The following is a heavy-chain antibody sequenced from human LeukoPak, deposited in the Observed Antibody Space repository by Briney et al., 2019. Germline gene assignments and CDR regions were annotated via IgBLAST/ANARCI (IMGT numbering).Heavy chain of an antibody. D-gene: IGHD2-2*01. CDR2: ISSSSSYI. Sequence: PGGSLRLSCAASGFTLRRYSMNWVRQAPGKGLEWVSSISSSSSYIYYGDSVKGRFTISRDNAKNSLYLQINSLRAEDTAVYYCARGGNLYCSATSCYDFDYWGQGTLVTVSS. J-gene: IGHJ4*02. CDR3: ARGGNLYCSATSCYDFDY. V-gene: IGHV3-21*01. CDR1: GFTLRRYS.